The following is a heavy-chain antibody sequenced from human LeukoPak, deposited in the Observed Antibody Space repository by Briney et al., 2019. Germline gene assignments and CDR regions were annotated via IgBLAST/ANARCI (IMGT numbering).Heavy chain of an antibody. V-gene: IGHV3-74*01. J-gene: IGHJ3*02. CDR2: INSDGSST. D-gene: IGHD3-3*01. CDR3: AREVGYYDFWSGYYRDAFDI. CDR1: GFTFSSYW. Sequence: GGSLRLSCAASGFTFSSYWMHWVRQAPGKGLVWVSRINSDGSSTSYADSVKGRFTISRDNAKNTLYLQMNSLRAEDTAVFYCAREVGYYDFWSGYYRDAFDIWGQGTMVTVSS.